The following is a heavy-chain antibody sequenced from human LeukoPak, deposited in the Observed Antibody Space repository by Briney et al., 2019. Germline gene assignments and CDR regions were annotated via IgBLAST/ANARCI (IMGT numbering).Heavy chain of an antibody. J-gene: IGHJ4*02. D-gene: IGHD2-15*01. CDR2: IYSGGST. CDR1: GFTVSSDY. Sequence: PGGSLRLSCVVSGFTVSSDYMSWVRQAPGKGLEWVSVIYSGGSTYYADSVKGRFTISRDNSKNTLYLQMNSLRGEDTAVYYCARDRYCSGGSCYFWGQGALVTVSS. CDR3: ARDRYCSGGSCYF. V-gene: IGHV3-66*01.